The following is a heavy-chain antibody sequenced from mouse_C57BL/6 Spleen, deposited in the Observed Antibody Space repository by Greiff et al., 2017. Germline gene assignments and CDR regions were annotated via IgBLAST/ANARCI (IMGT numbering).Heavy chain of an antibody. V-gene: IGHV1-18*01. CDR3: ARDYSNAMDY. CDR2: INPNNGGT. CDR1: GYTFTDYN. D-gene: IGHD2-5*01. Sequence: EVKLMESGPELVKPGASVKIPCKASGYTFTDYNMDWVKQSHGKSLEWIGDINPNNGGTIYNQKFKGKATLTVDKSSSTAYMELRSLTSEDTAVYYCARDYSNAMDYWGQGTSVTVSS. J-gene: IGHJ4*01.